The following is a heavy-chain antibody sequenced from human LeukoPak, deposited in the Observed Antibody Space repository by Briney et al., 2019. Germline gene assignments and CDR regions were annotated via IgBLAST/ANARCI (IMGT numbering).Heavy chain of an antibody. CDR3: ARWGVWGSSGWFRDY. D-gene: IGHD6-19*01. V-gene: IGHV1-69*05. Sequence: SVKVSCKASGGTFSSYAISWVRQAPGQGLEWMGGIIPIFGTANYAQKFQGRVTITTDESTSTAYMELSSLRSEDTAVYYCARWGVWGSSGWFRDYWGQGTLVTVSS. J-gene: IGHJ4*02. CDR2: IIPIFGTA. CDR1: GGTFSSYA.